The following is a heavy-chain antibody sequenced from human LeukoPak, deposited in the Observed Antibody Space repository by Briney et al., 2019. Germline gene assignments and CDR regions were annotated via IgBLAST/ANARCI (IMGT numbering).Heavy chain of an antibody. J-gene: IGHJ4*02. CDR3: ASRRVAAPFDC. D-gene: IGHD6-6*01. CDR1: GGSISSSFYY. CDR2: IFYSGST. V-gene: IGHV4-39*01. Sequence: SETLSLTCTVSGGSISSSFYYWGWIRQPPGKGLEWIGTIFYSGSTYNNPSLKSRATVSMDMSKNQFSLKLTSVTAADTAVYYCASRRVAAPFDCWGQGTLVTVSS.